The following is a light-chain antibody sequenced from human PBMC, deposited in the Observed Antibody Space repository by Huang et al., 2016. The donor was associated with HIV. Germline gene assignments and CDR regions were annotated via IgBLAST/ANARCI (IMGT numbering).Light chain of an antibody. CDR3: QQYNDWPPT. V-gene: IGKV3-15*01. CDR1: QSVSNN. J-gene: IGKJ2*01. Sequence: IVMTQSPATLSVSPGDRATLSCRASQSVSNNLAGYHQNPGQPPRLLIYGASTRATGVPARFSGSGSGTEFTLTINSLTSEDFTVFYCQQYNDWPPTFGQGTKLEIK. CDR2: GAS.